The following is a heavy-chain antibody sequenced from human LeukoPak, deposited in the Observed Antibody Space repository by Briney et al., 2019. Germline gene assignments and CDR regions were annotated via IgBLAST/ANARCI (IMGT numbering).Heavy chain of an antibody. J-gene: IGHJ4*02. Sequence: SETLSLICAVYGGSFSGYYWSWIRQPPGKGLEWIGEINHSGSTNYNPSLKSRVTISVDTSKNQFSLKLSSVTAADTAVYYCARSCMVRGVIEYWGQGTLVTVSS. CDR1: GGSFSGYY. V-gene: IGHV4-34*01. CDR2: INHSGST. D-gene: IGHD3-10*01. CDR3: ARSCMVRGVIEY.